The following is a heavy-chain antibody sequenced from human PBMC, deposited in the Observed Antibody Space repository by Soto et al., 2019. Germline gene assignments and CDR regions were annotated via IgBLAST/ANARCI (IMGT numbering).Heavy chain of an antibody. D-gene: IGHD5-18*01. V-gene: IGHV4-59*08. CDR2: IYYSGST. Sequence: SETLSLTCTVSGGSISSYYWSWIRQPPGKGLEWIGYIYYSGSTNYNPSLKSRVTISVDTSKNQFSLKLSSVTAADTAVYYCARRAGYSYGLDDWGQGTLVTVSS. CDR1: GGSISSYY. CDR3: ARRAGYSYGLDD. J-gene: IGHJ4*02.